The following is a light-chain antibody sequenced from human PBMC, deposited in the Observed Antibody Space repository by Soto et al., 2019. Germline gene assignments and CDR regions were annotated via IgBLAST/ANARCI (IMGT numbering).Light chain of an antibody. CDR1: STDVGGYNL. CDR3: CSYAGRSTFV. V-gene: IGLV2-23*03. J-gene: IGLJ2*01. Sequence: QSALTQPASVSASPGQSITISCTGTSTDVGGYNLVSWYQHHPGNAPKLIIFEGTKRRSGVSSRFSGSKSGNTASLTISGLQAEDEADYSCCSYAGRSTFVFGGGTKVTVL. CDR2: EGT.